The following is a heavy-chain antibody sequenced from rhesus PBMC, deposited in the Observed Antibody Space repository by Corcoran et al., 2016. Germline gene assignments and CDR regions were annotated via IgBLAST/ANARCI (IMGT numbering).Heavy chain of an antibody. CDR1: GYTFTDYY. J-gene: IGHJ2*01. V-gene: IGHV1-111*02. CDR2: IDTEDGET. D-gene: IGHD3-40*01. Sequence: EVQLVQSGAEVKKPGASVTISCKASGYTFTDYYLHWVRQAPGKGLGWVGRIDTEDGETLHAQKVQDRVTITADTSTDTAYMDLSSLTSEDTAVYYCATLTYDNGYFDLWGPGTPITISS. CDR3: ATLTYDNGYFDL.